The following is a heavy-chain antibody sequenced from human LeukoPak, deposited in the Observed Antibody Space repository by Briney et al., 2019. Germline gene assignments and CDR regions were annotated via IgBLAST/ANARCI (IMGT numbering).Heavy chain of an antibody. V-gene: IGHV1-69*13. Sequence: GASVKVSCKASGGTFSSYGISWVRQAPGQGLEWIGGIIPIFGTANYAQKFQGRVTITADESTSTAYMELSSLRSEDTAVYYCARANGDYSWSGGMDVWGQGTTVTVS. CDR2: IIPIFGTA. J-gene: IGHJ6*02. CDR3: ARANGDYSWSGGMDV. CDR1: GGTFSSYG. D-gene: IGHD4-17*01.